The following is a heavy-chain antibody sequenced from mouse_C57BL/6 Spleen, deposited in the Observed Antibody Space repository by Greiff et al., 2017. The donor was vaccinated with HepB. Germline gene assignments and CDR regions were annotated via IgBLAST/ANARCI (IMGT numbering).Heavy chain of an antibody. D-gene: IGHD1-1*01. Sequence: VQLQQSGAELAKPGASVKLSCKASGYTFTSYWMHWVKQRPGQGLEWIGYINPSSGYTKYNQKFKDKATLTADKSSSTAYMQLSSLTYEDSAVYDCARGVITTVDYFDYWGQGTTLTVSS. V-gene: IGHV1-7*01. CDR2: INPSSGYT. CDR3: ARGVITTVDYFDY. CDR1: GYTFTSYW. J-gene: IGHJ2*01.